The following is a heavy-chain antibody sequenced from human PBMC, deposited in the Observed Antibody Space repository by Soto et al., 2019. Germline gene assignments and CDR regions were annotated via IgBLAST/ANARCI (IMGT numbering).Heavy chain of an antibody. CDR3: AKDVCPGTMIVVVITSISNYFDY. D-gene: IGHD3-22*01. CDR2: ISGSGGST. CDR1: GFTFSSYA. Sequence: GSLRLSCAASGFTFSSYAMSWVRQAPGKGLEWVSAISGSGGSTYYADSVKGRFTISRDNSKNTLYLQMNSLRAEDTAVYYCAKDVCPGTMIVVVITSISNYFDYWGQGTLVTVSS. J-gene: IGHJ4*02. V-gene: IGHV3-23*01.